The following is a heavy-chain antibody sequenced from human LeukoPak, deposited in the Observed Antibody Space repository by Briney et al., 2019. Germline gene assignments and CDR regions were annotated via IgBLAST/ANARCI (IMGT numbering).Heavy chain of an antibody. CDR1: GFTFSSYA. J-gene: IGHJ4*02. V-gene: IGHV3-23*01. D-gene: IGHD6-19*01. CDR3: AKDLEQWLGNYFDY. Sequence: GGSLRLSCAASGFTFSSYAMSWVRQAPGKGLEWVSAISGSGGSTYYADSVKGRFTISRDNSKNTLYLQMNSLRAEDTAVYYCAKDLEQWLGNYFDYWGQGTLVTVSP. CDR2: ISGSGGST.